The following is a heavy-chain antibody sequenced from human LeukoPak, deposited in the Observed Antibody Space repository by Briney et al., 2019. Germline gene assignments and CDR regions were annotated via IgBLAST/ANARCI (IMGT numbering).Heavy chain of an antibody. CDR3: ARAYSGSYLLHYYYYYMDV. D-gene: IGHD1-26*01. V-gene: IGHV1-8*03. Sequence: ASVKVSCTASGYTFTSYDINWVRQATGQGLEWMGWMNPNSGNTGYAQKFQGRVTITRNTSISTAYMELSSLRSEDTAVYYCARAYSGSYLLHYYYYYMDVWGKGTTVTVSS. J-gene: IGHJ6*03. CDR1: GYTFTSYD. CDR2: MNPNSGNT.